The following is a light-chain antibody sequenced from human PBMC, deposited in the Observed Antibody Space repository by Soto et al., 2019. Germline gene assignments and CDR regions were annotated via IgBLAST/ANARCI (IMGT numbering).Light chain of an antibody. J-gene: IGKJ1*01. CDR1: QSVSSDY. CDR2: GAS. CDR3: QQYGSSAWT. V-gene: IGKV3-20*01. Sequence: ETVLTQSPGTLSLSPGERATLSCRASQSVSSDYLAWYQHKPGQAPRLLIYGASSRATGIPDRFSGIGSGTDFTLTINRLEPEDFAVYYCQQYGSSAWTFGQGTKVEIK.